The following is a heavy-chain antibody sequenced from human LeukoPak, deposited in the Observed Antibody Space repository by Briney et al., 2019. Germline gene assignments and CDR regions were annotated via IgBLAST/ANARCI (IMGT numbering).Heavy chain of an antibody. J-gene: IGHJ4*02. V-gene: IGHV2-5*01. CDR2: IYWNGDQ. Sequence: SGPTLVKPTQTLTLTCTFSGFSLSTNAVGVGWIRQPPGKALEWLALIYWNGDQRYSPSLRSRLSITKDTSKNQVVLTMTNMDPVDTATYYCAHKRNWVFVYWGQGTLVTVSS. CDR3: AHKRNWVFVY. CDR1: GFSLSTNAVG. D-gene: IGHD7-27*01.